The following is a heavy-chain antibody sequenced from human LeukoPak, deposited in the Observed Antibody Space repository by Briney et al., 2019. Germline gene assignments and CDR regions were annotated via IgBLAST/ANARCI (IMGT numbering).Heavy chain of an antibody. J-gene: IGHJ4*02. CDR3: ARVNDSSGYYLGFFDY. V-gene: IGHV3-7*01. D-gene: IGHD3-22*01. CDR1: GFTFSTYW. Sequence: GGSLRLSCAASGFTFSTYWMSWVRQAPGKGLEWVGNIKQDGSEKYYVDSVKGRFTISRDNSKNTLYLQMNSLRAEDTAVYYCARVNDSSGYYLGFFDYWGQGTLVTVSS. CDR2: IKQDGSEK.